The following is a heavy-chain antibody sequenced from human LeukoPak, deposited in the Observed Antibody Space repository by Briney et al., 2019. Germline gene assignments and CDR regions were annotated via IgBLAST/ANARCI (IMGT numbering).Heavy chain of an antibody. Sequence: GRSLRLSCAASGFTFSSYGMHWVRQAPGKGLEWVAVTWYDGSNKYYADSVKGRFTISRDNSKNTLYLQMNSLRAEDTAVYYCARDHSTDYSFDYWGQGTLVTVSS. J-gene: IGHJ4*02. CDR1: GFTFSSYG. V-gene: IGHV3-33*01. D-gene: IGHD4-4*01. CDR3: ARDHSTDYSFDY. CDR2: TWYDGSNK.